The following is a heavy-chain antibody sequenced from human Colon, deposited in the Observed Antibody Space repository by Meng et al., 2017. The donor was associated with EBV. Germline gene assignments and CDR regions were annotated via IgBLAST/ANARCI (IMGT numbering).Heavy chain of an antibody. CDR2: IYHSGST. Sequence: QVQSLESGPGLVKPSGTLSLTCAVSGGSLSSRNWWSWVRQPPGKGLEWIGEIYHSGSTNYNPSLKSRVTISVDESKNQFSLRLSSVTAADTAVYYCARVGAYCGGDCYHPRWGQGTLVTVSS. J-gene: IGHJ4*02. CDR3: ARVGAYCGGDCYHPR. V-gene: IGHV4-4*02. D-gene: IGHD2-21*02. CDR1: GGSLSSRNW.